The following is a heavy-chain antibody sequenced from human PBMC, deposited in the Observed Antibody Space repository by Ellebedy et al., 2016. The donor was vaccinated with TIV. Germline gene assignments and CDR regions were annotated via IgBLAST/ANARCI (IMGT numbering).Heavy chain of an antibody. CDR2: ISGSGGNT. Sequence: GESLKISCAASGLTFSSHAMSWVRQAPGKGLEWVSSISGSGGNTYYADPVKGRFTISRDNSMTTLYLEMNSLRAEDTAVYYCARDLDKSSGWYGGAAYWGQGTLVTVSS. J-gene: IGHJ4*02. CDR1: GLTFSSHA. D-gene: IGHD6-19*01. V-gene: IGHV3-23*01. CDR3: ARDLDKSSGWYGGAAY.